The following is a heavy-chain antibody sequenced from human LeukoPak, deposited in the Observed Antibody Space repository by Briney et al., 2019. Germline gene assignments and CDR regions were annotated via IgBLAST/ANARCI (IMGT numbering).Heavy chain of an antibody. CDR2: IYYSGTT. CDR3: ARGVYIAAAQYGY. V-gene: IGHV4-59*01. D-gene: IGHD6-13*01. Sequence: SETLSLTCTVSGGSISSYYWSWIRQPPGKGLAGIGYIYYSGTTNYNPSLKSRVTISVDTSKNQFSLKLSSGAAADTAVYYCARGVYIAAAQYGYGGQGTLVTVSS. J-gene: IGHJ4*02. CDR1: GGSISSYY.